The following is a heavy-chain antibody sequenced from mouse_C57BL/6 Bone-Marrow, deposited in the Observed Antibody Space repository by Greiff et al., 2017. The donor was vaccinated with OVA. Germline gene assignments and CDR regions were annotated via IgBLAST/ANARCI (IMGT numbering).Heavy chain of an antibody. J-gene: IGHJ3*01. D-gene: IGHD1-1*01. CDR2: IYPGSGNT. CDR1: GYTFTDYY. CDR3: ARPLYGSSSWFAY. Sequence: QVQLQQSGAELVRPGASVKLSCKASGYTFTDYYINWVKQRPGQGLEWIARIYPGSGNTYYNEKFKGKATLTAEKSSSTAYMQLSSLTSEDSAVYFCARPLYGSSSWFAYWGQGTLVTVSA. V-gene: IGHV1-76*01.